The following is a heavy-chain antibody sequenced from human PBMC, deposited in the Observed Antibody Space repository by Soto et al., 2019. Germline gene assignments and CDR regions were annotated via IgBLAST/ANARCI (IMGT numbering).Heavy chain of an antibody. D-gene: IGHD2-15*01. CDR2: TYYNGNA. CDR1: GGSIDRSNYY. V-gene: IGHV4-39*01. CDR3: ARHFVVVVIQGWGY. J-gene: IGHJ4*02. Sequence: SETLSLTCNVSGGSIDRSNYYWDWLRQPPGKGLEWIGTTYYNGNAYYNPSLKSRVSMSVDTSKNQFSLKLVSVTAADTAVYYCARHFVVVVIQGWGYWGQGTLVTVSS.